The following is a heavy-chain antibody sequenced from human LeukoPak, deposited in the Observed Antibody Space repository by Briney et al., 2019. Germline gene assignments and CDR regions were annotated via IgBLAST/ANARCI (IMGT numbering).Heavy chain of an antibody. J-gene: IGHJ4*02. CDR1: GGTFSSYA. V-gene: IGHV1-69*13. CDR3: ARENSVAVWYFDY. CDR2: IIPIFGTA. Sequence: ASVKVSCKASGGTFSSYAISWVRQAPGQGLEWMGGIIPIFGTANYAQKFQGRVTITADESTSTAYMKLSSLRSEDTAVYYCARENSVAVWYFDYWGQGTLVTVSS. D-gene: IGHD6-19*01.